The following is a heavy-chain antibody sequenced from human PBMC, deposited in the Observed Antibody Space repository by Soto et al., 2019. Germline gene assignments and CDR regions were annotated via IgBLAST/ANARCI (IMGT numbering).Heavy chain of an antibody. CDR1: GFTFSDYE. D-gene: IGHD3-10*01. V-gene: IGHV3-48*03. CDR3: ARATTLVGGGADSHIYYSWYYSGMDV. J-gene: IGHJ6*02. Sequence: QLVESGGDLVQPGGSLRLSCAASGFTFSDYEVNWVRQAPGKGLEWVSYISSSGSTIYYADSVKGRFTLSRDNAKNSVHLQMNSLRAEDTTVYYCARATTLVGGGADSHIYYSWYYSGMDVWGQGTTVTVSS. CDR2: ISSSGSTI.